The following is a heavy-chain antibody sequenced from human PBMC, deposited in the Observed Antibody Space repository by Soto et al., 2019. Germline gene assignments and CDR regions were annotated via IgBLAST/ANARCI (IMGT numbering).Heavy chain of an antibody. V-gene: IGHV4-39*01. D-gene: IGHD6-6*01. CDR1: GGSISSSSYY. CDR3: ARRIAARRSYYHYGMDV. J-gene: IGHJ6*02. CDR2: IYYSGST. Sequence: QLQLQESGPGLVKPSETLSLTCTVSGGSISSSSYYWGWIRQPPGKGLEWIGSIYYSGSTYYNPSLKSRVTISVDTSKNQFSLKLSSVTAADTAVYYCARRIAARRSYYHYGMDVWGQGTTVTVSS.